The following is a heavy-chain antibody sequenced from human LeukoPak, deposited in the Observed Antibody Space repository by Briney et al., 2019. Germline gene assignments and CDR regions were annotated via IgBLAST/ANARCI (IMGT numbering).Heavy chain of an antibody. CDR2: INPSGGST. V-gene: IGHV1-46*01. D-gene: IGHD2-15*01. J-gene: IGHJ4*02. CDR3: ATSVVVVDALDY. CDR1: GYTFTSYY. Sequence: ASVKVSCKASGYTFTSYYMHWVRQAPGQGLEWMGIINPSGGSTSYAQKFQGRVTMTRDTSTSTVYMELSSLRSEDTAVYYCATSVVVVDALDYWGQGTLVTVSS.